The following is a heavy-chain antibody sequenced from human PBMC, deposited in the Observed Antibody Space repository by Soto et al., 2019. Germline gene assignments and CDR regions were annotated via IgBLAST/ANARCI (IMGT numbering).Heavy chain of an antibody. J-gene: IGHJ5*02. Sequence: EVKLLESGGGLVQPGGSLRLSCAASGFTFSSYAMSWVRQAPGKGLEWVSAISGSGGSTYYADSVKGRFTISRDNSKKTLYLQMNSLRAEDTAVYYCAVISGYPYNWFDPWGQGTLVTVSS. CDR3: AVISGYPYNWFDP. V-gene: IGHV3-23*01. CDR1: GFTFSSYA. D-gene: IGHD3-22*01. CDR2: ISGSGGST.